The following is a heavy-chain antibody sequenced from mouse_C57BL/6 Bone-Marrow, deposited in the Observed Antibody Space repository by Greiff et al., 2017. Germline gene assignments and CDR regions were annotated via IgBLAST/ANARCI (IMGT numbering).Heavy chain of an antibody. Sequence: EVKLMESGGGLVQPGGSLKLSCAASGFTFSDYYMYWVRQTPEKRLEWVAYISNGGGSTYYPDTVKGRFTISRDNAKNPLYLQMSRLKSEDTAMYYCARRDGYCGFAYWGQGTLVTVSA. J-gene: IGHJ3*01. CDR1: GFTFSDYY. V-gene: IGHV5-12*01. CDR2: ISNGGGST. D-gene: IGHD2-3*01. CDR3: ARRDGYCGFAY.